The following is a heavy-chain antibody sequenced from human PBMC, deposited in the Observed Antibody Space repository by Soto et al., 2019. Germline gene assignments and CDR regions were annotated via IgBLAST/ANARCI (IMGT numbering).Heavy chain of an antibody. J-gene: IGHJ4*02. V-gene: IGHV3-11*06. CDR3: ARDEGDLTVTTPVH. D-gene: IGHD1-20*01. CDR1: GFTFSDYY. CDR2: ISSSSYT. Sequence: GGSLRLSCAASGFTFSDYYMSWIRQAPGKGLEWVSYISSSSYTNYADSVKGRFTISRDNAKNSLYLQMNSLRAEDTAVYYCARDEGDLTVTTPVHWGQGTLVTVSS.